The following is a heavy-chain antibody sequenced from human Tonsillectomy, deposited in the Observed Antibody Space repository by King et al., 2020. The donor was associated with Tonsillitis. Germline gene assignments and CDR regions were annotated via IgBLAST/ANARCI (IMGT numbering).Heavy chain of an antibody. CDR3: ASLAPRRDAFDI. CDR2: INPSGNST. J-gene: IGHJ3*02. CDR1: GYTFTNYY. V-gene: IGHV1-46*01. Sequence: QLVQSGAEVKKPGASVKVSCKASGYTFTNYYMHWVRQAPGRGLEWMGIINPSGNSTNYAQKFQGRVTMTRDTSTSTVYMELSSLGSEDTAVYYCASLAPRRDAFDIWGQGTMVTVAS.